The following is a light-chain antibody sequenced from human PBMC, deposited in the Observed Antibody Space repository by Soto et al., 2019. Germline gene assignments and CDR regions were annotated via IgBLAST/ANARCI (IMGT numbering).Light chain of an antibody. CDR2: LNSDGSH. CDR3: QTWGTGIEDYV. V-gene: IGLV4-69*01. Sequence: QLVLTQSPSASASLGASVKLTCTLSSGHSSYAIAWHQQQPEKGPRYLMKLNSDGSHSKGDGIPDRFSGSSSGAERYLTISSLQSEDEADYYCQTWGTGIEDYVFGTGTKLTVL. CDR1: SGHSSYA. J-gene: IGLJ1*01.